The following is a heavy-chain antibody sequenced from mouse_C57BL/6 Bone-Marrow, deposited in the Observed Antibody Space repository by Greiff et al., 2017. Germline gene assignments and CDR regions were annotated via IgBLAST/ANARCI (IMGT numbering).Heavy chain of an antibody. CDR1: GFNIKDYY. CDR2: IDPEDGDT. D-gene: IGHD2-13*01. J-gene: IGHJ2*01. Sequence: EVQLQQSGAELVRPGASVKLSCTASGFNIKDYYMHWVKQRPEQGLEWIGRIDPEDGDTEYASKFQGKATMAADTSSNTAYLQLSSLTSEDTAVYYCTSGDPYGDGFDYWGQGTTVTVSS. V-gene: IGHV14-1*01. CDR3: TSGDPYGDGFDY.